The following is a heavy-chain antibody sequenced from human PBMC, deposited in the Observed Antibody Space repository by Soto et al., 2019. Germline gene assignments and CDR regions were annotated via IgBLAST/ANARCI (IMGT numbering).Heavy chain of an antibody. Sequence: PGGSLRLSCAASGFRFSYHYMTWSRQAPGKGLEWVSKISGDGTTTYYADSVKGRFTVSRDNAENSVYLQMNSLRAEDTAVYYCASDPYYYASGFWGQGTLVTVSS. CDR1: GFRFSYHY. D-gene: IGHD3-10*01. J-gene: IGHJ4*02. CDR2: ISGDGTTT. V-gene: IGHV3-11*01. CDR3: ASDPYYYASGF.